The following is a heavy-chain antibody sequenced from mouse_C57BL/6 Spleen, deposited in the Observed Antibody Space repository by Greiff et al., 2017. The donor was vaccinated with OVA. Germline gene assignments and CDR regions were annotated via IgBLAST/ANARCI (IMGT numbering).Heavy chain of an antibody. Sequence: QVQLKQSGAELMKPGASVKLSCKATGYTFTGYWIEWVKQRPGHGLEWIGEILPGSGSTNYTEKFKGKATFTTDTSSNTTYMQLSSLTTEDSAIYNCAKVGGPHYYAMDYWGQGASVTVSS. CDR1: GYTFTGYW. CDR3: AKVGGPHYYAMDY. CDR2: ILPGSGST. J-gene: IGHJ4*01. D-gene: IGHD1-1*01. V-gene: IGHV1-9*01.